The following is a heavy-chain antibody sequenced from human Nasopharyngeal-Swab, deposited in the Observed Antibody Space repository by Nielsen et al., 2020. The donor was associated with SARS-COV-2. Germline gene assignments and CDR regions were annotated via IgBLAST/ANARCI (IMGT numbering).Heavy chain of an antibody. D-gene: IGHD3-16*01. CDR1: GGSISSYY. J-gene: IGHJ4*02. CDR3: ARGRGTRSYFDY. V-gene: IGHV4-59*01. CDR2: IYYSGST. Sequence: SETLSLTCTVSGGSISSYYWSWIRQPPGKGLEWIGYIYYSGSTNYNPSLKSRVTISVATSKNQLSLKLTSVTAADTAVDYCARGRGTRSYFDYWGQGTQVTVSS.